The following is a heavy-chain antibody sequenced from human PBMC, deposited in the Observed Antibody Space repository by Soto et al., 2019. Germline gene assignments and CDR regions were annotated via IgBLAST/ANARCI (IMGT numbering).Heavy chain of an antibody. J-gene: IGHJ4*01. V-gene: IGHV3-73*01. Sequence: GGSLRLSCVGSGFTFSAAAIHWVRQAPGQGLEWIGRIRGKTNNYVTAFSASVEGRFTLSRDDSRNTTYLEMQSLRVGDTAVYFCTASPYWGHGTLVTVSS. CDR1: GFTFSAAA. CDR3: TASPY. CDR2: IRGKTNNYVT.